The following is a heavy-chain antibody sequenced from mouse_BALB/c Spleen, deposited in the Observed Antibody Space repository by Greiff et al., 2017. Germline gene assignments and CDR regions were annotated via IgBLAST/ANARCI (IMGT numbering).Heavy chain of an antibody. J-gene: IGHJ4*01. CDR1: GYSITSDYA. CDR2: ISYSGST. V-gene: IGHV3-2*02. Sequence: EVKVEESGPGLVKPSQSLSLTCTVTGYSITSDYAWNWIRQFPGNKLEWMGYISYSGSTSYNPSLKSRISITRDTSKNQFFLQLNSVTTEDTATYYCARGTTALYAMDYWGQGTSVTVSS. CDR3: ARGTTALYAMDY. D-gene: IGHD1-2*01.